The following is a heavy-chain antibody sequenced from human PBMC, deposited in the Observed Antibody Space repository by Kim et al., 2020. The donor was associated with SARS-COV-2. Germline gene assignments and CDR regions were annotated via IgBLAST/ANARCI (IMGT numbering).Heavy chain of an antibody. Sequence: GGSLRLSCAASGFTFSSYAMSWVRQAPGKGLEWVSAISGSGGSTYYADSVKGRFTISRDNSKNTLYLQMNSLRAEDTAVYYWAKDGPGRPYYYGMDVWGQGTTVTVSS. CDR2: ISGSGGST. CDR1: GFTFSSYA. CDR3: AKDGPGRPYYYGMDV. V-gene: IGHV3-23*01. J-gene: IGHJ6*02. D-gene: IGHD3-10*01.